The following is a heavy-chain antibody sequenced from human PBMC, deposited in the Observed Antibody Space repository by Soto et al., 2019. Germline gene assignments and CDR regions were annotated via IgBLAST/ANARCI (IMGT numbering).Heavy chain of an antibody. CDR2: ISSSSSTI. Sequence: EVPLVESGGGLVQPGGSLRLSCAASGFTFSSYSMNWVRQAPGKGLEWVSYISSSSSTIYYADSVKGRFTISRDNAKNSLYLQMNSLRDEDTAVYYCASYYDFWSGDPMYYYYYGMDVWGQGTTVTVSS. J-gene: IGHJ6*02. CDR3: ASYYDFWSGDPMYYYYYGMDV. D-gene: IGHD3-3*01. CDR1: GFTFSSYS. V-gene: IGHV3-48*02.